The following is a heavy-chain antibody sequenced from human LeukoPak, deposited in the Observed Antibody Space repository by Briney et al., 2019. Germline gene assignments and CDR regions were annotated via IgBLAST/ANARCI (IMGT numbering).Heavy chain of an antibody. CDR1: GGSISSYY. Sequence: SETLSLTCTVSGGSISSYYWSWIRQPAGKGLEWIGRIYTSGSTNYNPSLKSRVTMSVDTSKNQFSLKLSSVTAADMAVYYCARDGEMATMKGFDYWGQGTLVTVSS. J-gene: IGHJ4*02. D-gene: IGHD5-24*01. V-gene: IGHV4-4*07. CDR3: ARDGEMATMKGFDY. CDR2: IYTSGST.